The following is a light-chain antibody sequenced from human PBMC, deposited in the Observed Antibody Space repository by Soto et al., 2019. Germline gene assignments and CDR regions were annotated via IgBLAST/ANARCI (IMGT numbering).Light chain of an antibody. CDR1: QSISSY. V-gene: IGKV1-39*01. CDR2: AAS. J-gene: IGKJ1*01. CDR3: QQSYSTPPRT. Sequence: DIQMTQSPSSLSASVGDRVTITCRASQSISSYLNWYQQKPGKAPKLLIYAASSLQSGVPSRFSGSGSGTDFTLTISSLQPEDFATYYCQQSYSTPPRTFGQGNKMEIK.